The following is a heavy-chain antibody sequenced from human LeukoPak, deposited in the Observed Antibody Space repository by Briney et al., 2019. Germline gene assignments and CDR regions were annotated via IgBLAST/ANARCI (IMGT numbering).Heavy chain of an antibody. CDR1: GGSIISSSYY. CDR2: IYYSGST. CDR3: ATEKSSGYH. J-gene: IGHJ4*02. D-gene: IGHD3-22*01. V-gene: IGHV4-39*02. Sequence: SETLSLTCTVSGGSIISSSYYWGWIRQPPGKGLEWIGSIYYSGSTYYNPSLKSRVTISADTSKNQFSLKLSSVTAADTAVYYCATEKSSGYHWGQGTLVTVSS.